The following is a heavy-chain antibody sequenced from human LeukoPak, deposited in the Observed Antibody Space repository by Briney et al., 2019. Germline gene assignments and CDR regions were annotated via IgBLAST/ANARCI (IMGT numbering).Heavy chain of an antibody. CDR3: ARESGSFDY. D-gene: IGHD1-26*01. CDR1: GYTFTAHY. Sequence: ASVKVSCKTSGYTFTAHYLHWVRQAPGQGLEWMGYIDPNINGATYAQKFQRRVTLTRDTSISTVYMELSSLTSDDTAIYYCARESGSFDYWGQGTLVTVSS. CDR2: IDPNINGA. V-gene: IGHV1-2*02. J-gene: IGHJ4*02.